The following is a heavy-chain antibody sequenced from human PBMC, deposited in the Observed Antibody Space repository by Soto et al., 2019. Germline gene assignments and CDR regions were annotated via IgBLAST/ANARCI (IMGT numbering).Heavy chain of an antibody. CDR3: ATGRLYDSSGYYPYYFDY. V-gene: IGHV3-30*03. CDR1: GFTFSSYG. CDR2: ISYDGSNK. J-gene: IGHJ4*02. Sequence: QVQLVESGGGVVQPGRSLRLSCAASGFTFSSYGMHWVRQAPGKGLEWVAVISYDGSNKYYADSVKGRFTISRDNSKNTLYLQMNSLRAEDTAVYYCATGRLYDSSGYYPYYFDYWGQGTLVTVSS. D-gene: IGHD3-22*01.